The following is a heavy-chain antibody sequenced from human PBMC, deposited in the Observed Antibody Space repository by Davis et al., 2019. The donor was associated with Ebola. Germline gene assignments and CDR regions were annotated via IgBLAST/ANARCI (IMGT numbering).Heavy chain of an antibody. Sequence: SETLSLTCTVSGASISRTTNYYWGWIRQSPGKGLEWIGGINIGGSTTYTPSLKSRVSISVETSKNQFSVQLNSVAAADTAVYYCARAPMPSITATTSFHFYAMDVWGEGTTVTVSS. CDR1: GASISRTTNYY. V-gene: IGHV4-39*07. J-gene: IGHJ6*04. CDR2: INIGGST. D-gene: IGHD1-14*01. CDR3: ARAPMPSITATTSFHFYAMDV.